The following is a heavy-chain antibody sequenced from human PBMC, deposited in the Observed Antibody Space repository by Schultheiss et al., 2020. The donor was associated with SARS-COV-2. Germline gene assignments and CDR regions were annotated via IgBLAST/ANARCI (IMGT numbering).Heavy chain of an antibody. CDR3: AKDSTPPGYSSGLGSDY. D-gene: IGHD6-19*01. V-gene: IGHV3-64*04. CDR2: ISSNGGST. J-gene: IGHJ4*02. Sequence: GESLKISCAASGFTFSSYAMHWVRQAPGKGLEYVSAISSNGGSTYYADSVKGRFTISRDNSKNTLYLQMDSLRAEDTAVYYCAKDSTPPGYSSGLGSDYWGQGTLVTVSS. CDR1: GFTFSSYA.